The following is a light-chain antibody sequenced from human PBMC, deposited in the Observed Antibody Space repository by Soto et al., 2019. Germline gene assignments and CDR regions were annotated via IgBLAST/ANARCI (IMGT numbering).Light chain of an antibody. CDR1: QSVNSNY. J-gene: IGKJ1*01. V-gene: IGKV3-20*01. CDR2: GAS. CDR3: KEYDSTPPT. Sequence: EIVLTQSPGTLSLSPGERATLSCRASQSVNSNYLAWYQRKPGQAPGLLIYGASDRATDIPYRFSASGSGTDFTLTISRREEEDFAVYYWKEYDSTPPTFGQGTKVEVK.